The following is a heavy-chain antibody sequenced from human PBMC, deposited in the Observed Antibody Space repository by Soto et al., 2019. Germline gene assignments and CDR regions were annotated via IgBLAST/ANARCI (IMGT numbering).Heavy chain of an antibody. D-gene: IGHD2-15*01. CDR2: IYWDDDK. V-gene: IGHV2-5*02. Sequence: QITLKESGPTLVKPTQTLTLTCTFSGFSLSTSGVGVGWIRQPPGKALEWLALIYWDDDKRYSPSLKSRLTITKDTAKNQVVLTMTNMDPVDTATYYCAHRRSYCSGGSCYSGFDYWGQGTLVTVSS. J-gene: IGHJ4*02. CDR1: GFSLSTSGVG. CDR3: AHRRSYCSGGSCYSGFDY.